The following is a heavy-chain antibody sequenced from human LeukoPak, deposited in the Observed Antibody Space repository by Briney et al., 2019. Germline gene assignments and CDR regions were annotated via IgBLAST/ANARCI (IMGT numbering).Heavy chain of an antibody. CDR3: ARDFIVVVPAAEGYYYYGMDV. J-gene: IGHJ6*02. V-gene: IGHV3-30-3*01. Sequence: GGSLRLSCAASGFTFSSYAMHWVRQAPGKGLEWVAVISYDGSNKYYADSVKGRFTISRDNSKNTLYLQMNSLRAEDTAVYYCARDFIVVVPAAEGYYYYGMDVWGQGTTVTVSS. CDR2: ISYDGSNK. CDR1: GFTFSSYA. D-gene: IGHD2-2*01.